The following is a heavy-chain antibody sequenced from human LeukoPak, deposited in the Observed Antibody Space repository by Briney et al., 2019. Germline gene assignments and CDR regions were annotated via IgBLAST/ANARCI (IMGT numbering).Heavy chain of an antibody. J-gene: IGHJ4*02. D-gene: IGHD2/OR15-2a*01. CDR3: ARSARFYYFDY. Sequence: SETLSLTCTFSGGSISSYYWTWIRQPPGKGLEWIGEINHSGSTNYNPSLKSRVTISVDTSKNQFSLKLSSVTAEDTAVYYCARSARFYYFDYWGQGTLVTVSS. CDR2: INHSGST. V-gene: IGHV4-34*01. CDR1: GGSISSYY.